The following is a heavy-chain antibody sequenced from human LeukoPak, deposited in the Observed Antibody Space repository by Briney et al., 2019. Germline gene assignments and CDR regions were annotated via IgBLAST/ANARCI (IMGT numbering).Heavy chain of an antibody. J-gene: IGHJ6*02. CDR2: IYYSGST. CDR1: GGSISSYY. D-gene: IGHD3-9*01. CDR3: ARGYDILTGYKGNYGMGV. Sequence: PSETLSLTCTVSGGSISSYYWSWIRQPAGKGLEWIGYIYYSGSTNYNPSLKSRVTISVDTSKNQFSLKLSSVTAADTAVYYCARGYDILTGYKGNYGMGVWGQGTTVTVSS. V-gene: IGHV4-59*01.